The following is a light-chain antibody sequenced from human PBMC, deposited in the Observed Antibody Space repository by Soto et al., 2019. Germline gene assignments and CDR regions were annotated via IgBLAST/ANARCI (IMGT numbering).Light chain of an antibody. CDR1: QGISSA. CDR2: TAS. J-gene: IGKJ5*01. CDR3: QQSYSTPIS. V-gene: IGKV1-39*01. Sequence: QMTQSPSSLSASVGDRVTITCRASQGISSALAWYQQKPGKAPNLLMYTASNLQSGVPSRFSGSGSGTDFTLTTSSLQPEDFATYYCQQSYSTPISFGQGTRLEIK.